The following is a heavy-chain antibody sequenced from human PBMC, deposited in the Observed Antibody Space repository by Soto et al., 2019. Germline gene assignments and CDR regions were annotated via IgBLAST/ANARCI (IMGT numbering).Heavy chain of an antibody. CDR3: ARVFGFLEWSHTPLGI. CDR2: INAGNGIT. J-gene: IGHJ3*02. CDR1: GYTFTSYA. V-gene: IGHV1-3*01. D-gene: IGHD3-3*01. Sequence: ASVKVSCKASGYTFTSYAMHWVRQAPGQRLEWMGWINAGNGITKYSQKFQGRVTITRDTSASTAYMELSSLRSEDTAVYYCARVFGFLEWSHTPLGIWGQGTMVTVSS.